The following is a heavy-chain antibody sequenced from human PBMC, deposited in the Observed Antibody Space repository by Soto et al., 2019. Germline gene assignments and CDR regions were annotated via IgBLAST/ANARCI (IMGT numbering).Heavy chain of an antibody. CDR1: GFTFSSYS. CDR3: AREGGRYDFWSGPMPYYYYMDV. CDR2: ISSSSSYI. Sequence: PGGSLRLSCAASGFTFSSYSMNWVRQAPGKGLEWVSSISSSSSYIYYADSVKGRFTISRDNAKNSLYLQMNSLRAEDTAVYYCAREGGRYDFWSGPMPYYYYMDVWGKGTTVTVSS. J-gene: IGHJ6*03. V-gene: IGHV3-21*01. D-gene: IGHD3-3*01.